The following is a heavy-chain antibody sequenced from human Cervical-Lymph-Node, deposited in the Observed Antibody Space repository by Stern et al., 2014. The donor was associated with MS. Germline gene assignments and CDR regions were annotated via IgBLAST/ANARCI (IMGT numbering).Heavy chain of an antibody. D-gene: IGHD3-22*01. J-gene: IGHJ4*02. CDR2: INQAGSEK. V-gene: IGHV3-7*01. Sequence: EMQLVESGGGLVQPGGSLRLSCAASGFTFSYYWMSWVRQAPGKGLEWVAAINQAGSEKYSVGSVKGRFTIYRDDPTKSLYLPMNSLRAEDTAVYFGARTRDSSGSSYSFDYWGQGTLVTVSS. CDR3: ARTRDSSGSSYSFDY. CDR1: GFTFSYYW.